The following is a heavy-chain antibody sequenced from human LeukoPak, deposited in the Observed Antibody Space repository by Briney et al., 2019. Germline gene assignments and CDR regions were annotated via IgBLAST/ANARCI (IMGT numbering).Heavy chain of an antibody. J-gene: IGHJ4*02. V-gene: IGHV3-9*01. CDR2: ISWNSGSI. CDR1: GFTFDDYA. CDR3: ARVPEAATFDY. Sequence: GGSLRLSCAASGFTFDDYAMDWVRQAPGKGLEWVSGISWNSGSIGYADSVKGRFTISRDNAKNSLYLQMNSLRAEDTALYYCARVPEAATFDYWGQGTLVTVSS. D-gene: IGHD2-15*01.